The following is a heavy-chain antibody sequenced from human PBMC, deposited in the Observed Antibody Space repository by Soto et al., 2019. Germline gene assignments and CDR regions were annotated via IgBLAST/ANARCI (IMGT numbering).Heavy chain of an antibody. CDR1: GFTFSSYA. D-gene: IGHD6-25*01. CDR2: ISGSGGRT. Sequence: GSLRLSCTASGFTFSSYAMSWVRQAPGKGLEWVSSISGSGGRTYYADSVKGRFTVSRDNSKNTLYLQMNSPRAEDTAVYYCAKPAIKAADNYGMDVWGQGTMVTVSS. CDR3: AKPAIKAADNYGMDV. V-gene: IGHV3-23*01. J-gene: IGHJ6*02.